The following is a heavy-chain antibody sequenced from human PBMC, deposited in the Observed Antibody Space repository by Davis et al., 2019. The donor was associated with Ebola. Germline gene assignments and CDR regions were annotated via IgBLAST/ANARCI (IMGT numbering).Heavy chain of an antibody. D-gene: IGHD3-16*01. J-gene: IGHJ6*02. V-gene: IGHV3-23*01. CDR2: ISGSGGST. CDR1: GFTFSSYA. CDR3: AKGAWGDRTLYYYGMDV. Sequence: GESLKISCAASGFTFSSYAMSWVRQAPGKGLEWVSAISGSGGSTYYADSVKGRFTISRDNSKNTLYLQMNSLRAEDTAVYYCAKGAWGDRTLYYYGMDVWGQGTTVTVSS.